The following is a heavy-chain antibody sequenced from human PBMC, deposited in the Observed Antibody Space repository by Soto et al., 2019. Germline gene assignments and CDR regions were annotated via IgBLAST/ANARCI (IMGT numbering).Heavy chain of an antibody. CDR2: ISWNSGSI. Sequence: PGGSLRLSCAASGFTFDDYAMHWVRQAPGKGLEWVSGISWNSGSIGYADSVKGRFTISRDNAKNSLYLQMNSLRAEDTALYYCAKDGNDSSGYFDYWGQGTLVTVSS. V-gene: IGHV3-9*01. CDR3: AKDGNDSSGYFDY. D-gene: IGHD3-22*01. J-gene: IGHJ4*02. CDR1: GFTFDDYA.